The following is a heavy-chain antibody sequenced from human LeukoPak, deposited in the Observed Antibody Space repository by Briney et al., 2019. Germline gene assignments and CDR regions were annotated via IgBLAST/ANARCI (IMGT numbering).Heavy chain of an antibody. CDR3: ATGLEVWFGELLSTEDY. CDR1: GYTFSSYS. Sequence: GGSLRLSCAASGYTFSSYSMNWVRQAPGKGLEWVSSISSSSSYIYYADSVKGRFTISRDNSKNTLYLQMNSLRAEDTAVYYCATGLEVWFGELLSTEDYWGQGTLVTVSS. V-gene: IGHV3-21*04. CDR2: ISSSSSYI. D-gene: IGHD3-10*01. J-gene: IGHJ4*02.